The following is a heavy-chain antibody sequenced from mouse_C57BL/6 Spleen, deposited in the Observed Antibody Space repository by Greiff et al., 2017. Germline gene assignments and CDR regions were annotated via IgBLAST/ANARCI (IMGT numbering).Heavy chain of an antibody. CDR1: GYTFTDYY. CDR3: ARSLTGTRAY. J-gene: IGHJ3*01. CDR2: IYPGSGNT. V-gene: IGHV1-76*01. D-gene: IGHD4-1*01. Sequence: QVQLKQSGAELVRPGASVKLSCKASGYTFTDYYINWVKQRPGQGLEWIARIYPGSGNTYYNEKFKGKATLTAEKSSSTAYMQLSSLTSEDSAVYFCARSLTGTRAYWGQGTLVTVSA.